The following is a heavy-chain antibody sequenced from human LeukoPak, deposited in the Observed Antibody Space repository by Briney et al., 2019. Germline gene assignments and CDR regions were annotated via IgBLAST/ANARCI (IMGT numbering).Heavy chain of an antibody. J-gene: IGHJ4*02. CDR2: LTGSGRDT. Sequence: GGSLRLSCAASGFTLNIYAMNWVRQAPGKGLDWVSSLTGSGRDTYYTDSVKGRFTISRDNSKNTLYLQMNSLRPDDTAVYYCAKIAVTDPIDFWGQGTLVTVSS. CDR1: GFTLNIYA. V-gene: IGHV3-23*01. CDR3: AKIAVTDPIDF. D-gene: IGHD4-11*01.